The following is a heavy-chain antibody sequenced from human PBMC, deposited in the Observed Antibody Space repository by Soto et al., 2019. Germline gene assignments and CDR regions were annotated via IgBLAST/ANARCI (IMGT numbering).Heavy chain of an antibody. V-gene: IGHV3-21*02. CDR2: IGTSTSYI. CDR3: ARPPFTSSTITASPH. CDR1: GFTFSTYT. D-gene: IGHD5-12*01. Sequence: EVQLVESGGGLVKPGGSLRLSCVASGFTFSTYTMSWVRQAPGKGLEWLSSIGTSTSYIYYANSVKGRFIISRDNAKNSVFLQMDRLRPEDTSMYYCARPPFTSSTITASPHWGQGPLVPVPS. J-gene: IGHJ4*02.